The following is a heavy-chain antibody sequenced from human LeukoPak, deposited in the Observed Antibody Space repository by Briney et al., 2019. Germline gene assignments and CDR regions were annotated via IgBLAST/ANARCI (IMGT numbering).Heavy chain of an antibody. CDR3: ARGTMIVVVNPFDY. CDR1: GFTLSSYW. Sequence: PGGSLGLSCAASGFTLSSYWMSWVRQAPGKGLVWVSNIKGDGSEICYVDSVKGRFTISRDNARNSLYLQMNSLRAEDTAVYYCARGTMIVVVNPFDYWGQGTLVTVSS. J-gene: IGHJ4*02. CDR2: IKGDGSEI. D-gene: IGHD3-22*01. V-gene: IGHV3-7*01.